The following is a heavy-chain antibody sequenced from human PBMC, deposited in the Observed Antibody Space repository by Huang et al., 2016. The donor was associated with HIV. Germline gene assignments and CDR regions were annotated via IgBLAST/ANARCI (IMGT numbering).Heavy chain of an antibody. V-gene: IGHV1-3*01. D-gene: IGHD3-3*01. J-gene: IGHJ4*02. CDR3: ARDPLDIRRHFDF. CDR1: GYTFSSHA. Sequence: QVQLVQSGAEVKKPGTSVKVSCKTSGYTFSSHALHWMRQAPGQRPEWMGWINGGNGDTKYSQKFQGTVTITSDTSANIGYMELNSLLSEDTAVYYCARDPLDIRRHFDFWGQGSLVTVSS. CDR2: INGGNGDT.